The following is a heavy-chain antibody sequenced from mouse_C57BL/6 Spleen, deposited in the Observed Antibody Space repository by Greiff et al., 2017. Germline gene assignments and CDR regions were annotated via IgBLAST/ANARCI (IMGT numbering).Heavy chain of an antibody. D-gene: IGHD4-1*01. CDR2: IYPGNSDT. V-gene: IGHV1-5*01. CDR1: GYTFTSYW. Sequence: EVQLQQSGTVLARPGASVKMSCKTSGYTFTSYWMHWVKQRPGQGLEWLGAIYPGNSDTSYNQKFKGKAKLTAVTSASTAYMELSSLTNEDSAVYYCTSANWDLPYRYFDVWGTGTTVTVSS. CDR3: TSANWDLPYRYFDV. J-gene: IGHJ1*03.